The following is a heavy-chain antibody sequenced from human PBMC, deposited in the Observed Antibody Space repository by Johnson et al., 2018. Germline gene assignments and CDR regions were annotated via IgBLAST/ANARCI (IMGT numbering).Heavy chain of an antibody. CDR3: AKAGVVPAATGEYFQH. CDR2: ISGSGGST. V-gene: IGHV3-23*01. Sequence: EVQLLESGGGLVQPGGSLRLSCAASGFTFSSYAMSWVRQAPGKGLAWVSAISGSGGSTYYADSVKGRFTISRDNSKNTLYLQMNSLRAEDTAVYYCAKAGVVPAATGEYFQHWGQGTLVTVSS. D-gene: IGHD2-2*01. J-gene: IGHJ1*01. CDR1: GFTFSSYA.